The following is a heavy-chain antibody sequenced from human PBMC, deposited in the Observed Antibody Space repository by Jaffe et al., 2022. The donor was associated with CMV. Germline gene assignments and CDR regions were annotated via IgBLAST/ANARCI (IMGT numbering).Heavy chain of an antibody. V-gene: IGHV4-31*03. CDR2: IYYSGRT. Sequence: QVQLQESGPGLVKPSQTLSLTCTVSGGSISSGNYYWSWIRQHPGKGLEWIGYIYYSGRTYNNPSLESRITISVDTSKRQLSLKLNSVTAADTAVYYCARLYSKAGGWFYFDYWGQGTLVTVSS. CDR3: ARLYSKAGGWFYFDY. CDR1: GGSISSGNYY. D-gene: IGHD6-19*01. J-gene: IGHJ4*02.